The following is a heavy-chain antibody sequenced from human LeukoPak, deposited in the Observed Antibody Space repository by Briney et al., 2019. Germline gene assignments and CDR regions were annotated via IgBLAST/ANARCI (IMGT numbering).Heavy chain of an antibody. J-gene: IGHJ5*02. CDR2: IYHSGST. D-gene: IGHD3-10*01. V-gene: IGHV4-4*02. CDR3: AREDGGSGSYGT. CDR1: GGSISSSNW. Sequence: TSETLSLTCAVSGGSISSSNWWSWVRQPPGKGLEWIGEIYHSGSTYYNPPLKSRVTISVDTSKNQFSLRLSSVTAADTAVYYCAREDGGSGSYGTWGQGTLVTVSS.